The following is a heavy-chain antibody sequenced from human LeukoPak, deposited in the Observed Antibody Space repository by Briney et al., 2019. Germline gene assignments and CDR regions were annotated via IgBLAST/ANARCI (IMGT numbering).Heavy chain of an antibody. CDR1: GFTFDDYA. V-gene: IGHV3-9*01. Sequence: PGGSLRLSCAASGFTFDDYAMHWVRQAPGKGLEWVSGISWNSGSIGYADSVKGRFTISRDNAKNSLYLQMNSLRAEDTALYYCAKDSQYSGSYLFLPDYWGQGTLVTVSS. CDR2: ISWNSGSI. J-gene: IGHJ4*02. D-gene: IGHD1-26*01. CDR3: AKDSQYSGSYLFLPDY.